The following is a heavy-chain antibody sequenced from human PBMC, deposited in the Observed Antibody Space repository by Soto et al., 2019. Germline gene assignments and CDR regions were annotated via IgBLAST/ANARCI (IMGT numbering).Heavy chain of an antibody. CDR1: GATFSGFA. CDR2: IIPMFGAA. J-gene: IGHJ2*01. Sequence: QVQLVQSGAEVKKPGSSVKASCEASGATFSGFAINWLRQAPGQGPEWMGGIIPMFGAADYAQKFQGRLTITADKSTTTVFMELSRLRSDDTDVYYCARDATGSFGYFDLWGRGTLVTVSS. V-gene: IGHV1-69*06. CDR3: ARDATGSFGYFDL.